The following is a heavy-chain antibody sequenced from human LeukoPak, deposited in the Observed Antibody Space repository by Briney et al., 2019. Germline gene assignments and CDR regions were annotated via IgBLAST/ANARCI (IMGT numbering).Heavy chain of an antibody. CDR2: INHSGST. CDR3: ASGDNDPLFDY. V-gene: IGHV4-34*01. J-gene: IGHJ4*02. CDR1: GGSFSGYY. D-gene: IGHD1-1*01. Sequence: SETLSLTCAVYGGSFSGYYWSWIRQPPGKGLEWIGEINHSGSTNYNPSLKSRATISVDTSKNQFSLKLSSVTAADTAVYYCASGDNDPLFDYWGQGTLVTVSS.